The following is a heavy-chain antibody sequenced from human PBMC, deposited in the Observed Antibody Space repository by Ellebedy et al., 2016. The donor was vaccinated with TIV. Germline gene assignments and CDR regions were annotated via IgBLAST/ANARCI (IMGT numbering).Heavy chain of an antibody. CDR1: GFTFTQYW. V-gene: IGHV3-74*01. Sequence: PGGSLRLSCAASGFTFTQYWLHWVRQAPGKGPVWVSRINSDGSSTTYADSVKGRFTIFRDNAKNTLYLQMNSLRAEDTAVYYCARAGSSGWEAYFDLWGRGTLVTVSS. CDR2: INSDGSST. D-gene: IGHD6-19*01. CDR3: ARAGSSGWEAYFDL. J-gene: IGHJ2*01.